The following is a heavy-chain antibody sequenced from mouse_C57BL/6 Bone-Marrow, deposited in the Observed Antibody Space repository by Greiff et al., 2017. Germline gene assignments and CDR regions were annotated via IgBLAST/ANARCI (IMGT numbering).Heavy chain of an antibody. CDR2: IDPSDSYT. Sequence: QVQLQQPGAELVKPGASVKLSCKASGYTFTSYWMQWVKQRPGQGLEWIGEIDPSDSYTNYNQKFKGKATLPVDTSSSTAYMQLSSLTSEDSSVYYCARSDSNPPGGYAMDYWGQGTSVTVSS. J-gene: IGHJ4*01. CDR3: ARSDSNPPGGYAMDY. V-gene: IGHV1-50*01. CDR1: GYTFTSYW. D-gene: IGHD2-5*01.